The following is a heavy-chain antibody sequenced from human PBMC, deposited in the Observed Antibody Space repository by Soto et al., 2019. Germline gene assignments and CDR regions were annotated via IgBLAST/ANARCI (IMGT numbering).Heavy chain of an antibody. V-gene: IGHV1-69*13. D-gene: IGHD3-9*01. J-gene: IGHJ6*02. Sequence: GASVKVSCKASGGTFSSYAISCVRQAPGQGLEWMGGIIPIFGTANYAQKFQGRVTITADESTSTAYMELSSLRSEDTAVYYCARALTGAYGMDVWGQGTTVTVSS. CDR3: ARALTGAYGMDV. CDR2: IIPIFGTA. CDR1: GGTFSSYA.